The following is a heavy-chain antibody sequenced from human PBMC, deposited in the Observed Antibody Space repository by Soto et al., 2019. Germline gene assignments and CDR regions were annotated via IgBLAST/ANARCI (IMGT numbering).Heavy chain of an antibody. CDR2: IIPLFGTA. CDR3: ASKAACGGDCYAFNS. D-gene: IGHD2-21*02. V-gene: IGHV1-69*06. J-gene: IGHJ4*02. CDR1: GCIFSSNT. Sequence: QVYLVQSGAEVKKPGSSVKIFCKASGCIFSSNTINWVRQAAGQGLEWMGGIIPLFGTANYAEKFQGRVTMTADKSTKTEYMELTSLRSEDTAVYYCASKAACGGDCYAFNSWGQGTLVTVSS.